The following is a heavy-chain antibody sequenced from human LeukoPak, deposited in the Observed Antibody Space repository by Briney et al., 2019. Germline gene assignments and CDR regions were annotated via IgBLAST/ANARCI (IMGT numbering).Heavy chain of an antibody. CDR3: ARGRGSSSWYRY. J-gene: IGHJ4*02. D-gene: IGHD6-13*01. CDR1: GGSFGDYS. V-gene: IGHV4-34*01. Sequence: SETLSLTCAVFGGSFGDYSWTWVRQPPGKGLEWIGEINHSGSTNYNPSLKSRVTISVDTSKNQFPLKLGSVTAADTAVYYCARGRGSSSWYRYWGQGTLVTVSS. CDR2: INHSGST.